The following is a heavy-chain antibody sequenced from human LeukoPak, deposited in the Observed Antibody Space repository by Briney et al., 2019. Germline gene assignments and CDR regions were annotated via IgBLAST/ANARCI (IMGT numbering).Heavy chain of an antibody. J-gene: IGHJ5*02. CDR3: ARGNWNYASFWFDP. D-gene: IGHD1-7*01. CDR1: GGSISSYY. Sequence: KSSETLSLTCTVSGGSISSYYWSWIRQPPGKGLERIGYISYSGSTNYNPSLKSRVSISVETSKNQFSLKRSSVTAADTAVYYCARGNWNYASFWFDPWGQGTLVTVSS. CDR2: ISYSGST. V-gene: IGHV4-59*01.